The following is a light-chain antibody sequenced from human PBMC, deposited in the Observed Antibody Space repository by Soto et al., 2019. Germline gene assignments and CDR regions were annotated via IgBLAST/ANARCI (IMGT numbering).Light chain of an antibody. CDR2: GAS. J-gene: IGKJ1*01. V-gene: IGKV3-20*01. CDR1: QSVSSSY. CDR3: QQFGSSSWT. Sequence: VFTHSPGTLSLSPGEKATLSCRASQSVSSSYLAWYQQKPGQAPRLLIYGASSRATGIPDRFSGSGSGTDFTLTVSRLEPEDFAVYYCQQFGSSSWTFGQGTKVDIK.